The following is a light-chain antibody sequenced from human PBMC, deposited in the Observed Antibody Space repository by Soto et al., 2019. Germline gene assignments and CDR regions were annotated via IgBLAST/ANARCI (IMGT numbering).Light chain of an antibody. CDR3: QSYDSSTVV. CDR2: EDN. CDR1: SGSIASNY. V-gene: IGLV6-57*04. Sequence: NFMLTQPHSVSESPGKTVTISCTRSSGSIASNYVQWYQQRPGSAPTTVIYEDNQRPSGVPDRFSGSTDSSSNSASLTISGLQTEDEADYYCQSYDSSTVVFGGGTKLTVL. J-gene: IGLJ2*01.